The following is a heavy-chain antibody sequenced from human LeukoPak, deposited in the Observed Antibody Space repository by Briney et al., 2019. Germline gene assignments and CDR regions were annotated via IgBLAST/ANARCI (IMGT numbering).Heavy chain of an antibody. J-gene: IGHJ3*02. CDR3: ARGSSSWYPDDAFDI. D-gene: IGHD6-13*01. CDR2: TYYRSKWYN. V-gene: IGHV6-1*01. Sequence: SQTLSLTCAVSGDTITSNSAAWNWIRQSPSRGLEWLVRTYYRSKWYNDYAVSVKSRITINPDTSKNQFSLQLNSVTPEDTAVYYCARGSSSWYPDDAFDIWGQGTMVTVSS. CDR1: GDTITSNSAA.